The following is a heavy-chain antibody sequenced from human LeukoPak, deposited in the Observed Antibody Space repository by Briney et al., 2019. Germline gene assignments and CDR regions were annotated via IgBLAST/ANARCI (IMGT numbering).Heavy chain of an antibody. CDR1: GFTFSSYA. J-gene: IGHJ5*02. CDR3: EKEGSGWYLPGWFDP. CDR2: ISGSGGST. Sequence: GGSLRLSCAASGFTFSSYAMSWVRQAPGKGLEWVSAISGSGGSTYYADSVKGRFTISRDNSKNTLYLQMNSLRAEDTAVYYCEKEGSGWYLPGWFDPWGQGTLVTVSS. V-gene: IGHV3-23*01. D-gene: IGHD6-19*01.